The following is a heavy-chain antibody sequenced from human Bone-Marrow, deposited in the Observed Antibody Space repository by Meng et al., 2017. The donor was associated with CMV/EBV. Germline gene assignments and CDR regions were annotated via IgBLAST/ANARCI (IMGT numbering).Heavy chain of an antibody. D-gene: IGHD2-15*01. V-gene: IGHV4-31*02. CDR2: IYYSGNT. J-gene: IGHJ5*02. CDR3: ARDKPGYCSGGSCPNHVFDP. CDR1: GGYY. Sequence: GGYYWSWIRQHPGQGLEWIGYIYYSGNTYYNPSLKSRVTISVDTSRNQFSLKLSSVTAADTAVYYCARDKPGYCSGGSCPNHVFDPWGQGTLVTVSS.